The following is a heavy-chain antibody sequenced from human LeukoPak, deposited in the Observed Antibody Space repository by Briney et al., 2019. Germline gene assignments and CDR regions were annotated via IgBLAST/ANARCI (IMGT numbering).Heavy chain of an antibody. D-gene: IGHD6-19*01. CDR2: FSWDGGPT. CDR1: GFIFGDYT. Sequence: GGSLRLPCAASGFIFGDYTMYWVRQAPGKGLEWVFLFSWDGGPTYYVDSVKGRFTISRDNSKHSLYLQMNSLRIEDTALYYCAKDSSAVAGRVSYFDSWGQGTLVTVSS. J-gene: IGHJ4*02. CDR3: AKDSSAVAGRVSYFDS. V-gene: IGHV3-43*01.